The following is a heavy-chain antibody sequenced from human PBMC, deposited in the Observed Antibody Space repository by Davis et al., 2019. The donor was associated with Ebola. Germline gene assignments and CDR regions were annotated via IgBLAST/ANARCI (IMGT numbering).Heavy chain of an antibody. D-gene: IGHD4-17*01. CDR2: IVVGSGNT. V-gene: IGHV1-58*01. CDR3: AADCYGDYSNPDYYYYYMDV. Sequence: SVKVSCKASGFTFTSSAVQWVRQARGQRLEWIGWIVVGSGNTNYAQKFQERVTITRDMSTSTAYMELSSLRSEDTAVYYCAADCYGDYSNPDYYYYYMDVWGKGTTVTVSS. CDR1: GFTFTSSA. J-gene: IGHJ6*03.